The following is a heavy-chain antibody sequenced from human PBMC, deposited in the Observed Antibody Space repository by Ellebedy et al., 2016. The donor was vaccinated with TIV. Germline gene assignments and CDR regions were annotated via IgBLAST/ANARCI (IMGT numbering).Heavy chain of an antibody. CDR1: GGSISSSSYY. Sequence: SETLSLTXTVSGGSISSSSYYWGWIRQPPGKGLEWIGSIYYSGSTYYTPSLKSRVTISVDTSKNQFSLTLSSVTAADTAVYYCARHVYYCSGGSCYDYWGQGTLVTVSS. CDR2: IYYSGST. J-gene: IGHJ4*02. V-gene: IGHV4-39*01. D-gene: IGHD2-15*01. CDR3: ARHVYYCSGGSCYDY.